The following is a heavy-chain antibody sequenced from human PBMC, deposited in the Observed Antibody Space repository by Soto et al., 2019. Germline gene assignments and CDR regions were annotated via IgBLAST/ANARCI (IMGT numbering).Heavy chain of an antibody. D-gene: IGHD6-19*01. V-gene: IGHV3-21*01. CDR1: VFTFISYS. J-gene: IGHJ3*02. CDR2: SSSSSNYI. CDR3: ARDGHSSGWNPDAFDI. Sequence: PGWSLRLSCASSVFTFISYSMNWVRQAPGKGLEWVSFSSSSSNYIYYADSVKGRFTISRGNAKNSLYLQMNTLGADDTAVYYCARDGHSSGWNPDAFDIWGQGTMVTVSS.